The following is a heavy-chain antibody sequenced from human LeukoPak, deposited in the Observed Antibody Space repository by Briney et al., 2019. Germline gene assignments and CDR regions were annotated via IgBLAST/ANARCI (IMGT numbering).Heavy chain of an antibody. D-gene: IGHD6-13*01. V-gene: IGHV3-23*01. CDR3: ARDKGIAAAGILDY. CDR2: ISDNVDST. Sequence: PGGSLRLSCAASGFTFSSYATSWVRQAPGKGLEWVSGISDNVDSTYYTDSVKGRFTISRDNSKDTLYLQMNSLRAEDTAGYYCARDKGIAAAGILDYWGQGALVTVSS. CDR1: GFTFSSYA. J-gene: IGHJ4*02.